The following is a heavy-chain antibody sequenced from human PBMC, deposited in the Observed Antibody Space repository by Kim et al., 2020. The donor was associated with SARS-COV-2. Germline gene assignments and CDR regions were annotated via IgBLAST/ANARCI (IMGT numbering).Heavy chain of an antibody. J-gene: IGHJ4*02. V-gene: IGHV3-11*05. CDR2: SYT. CDR3: ARGESYFDY. Sequence: SYTNYADSVKGRFTISRDNAKNSLYLQMNSLRAEDTAVYYCARGESYFDYWGQGTLVTVSS.